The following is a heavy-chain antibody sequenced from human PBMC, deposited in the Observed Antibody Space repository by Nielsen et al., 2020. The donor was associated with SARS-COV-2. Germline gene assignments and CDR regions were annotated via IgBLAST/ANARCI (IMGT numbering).Heavy chain of an antibody. V-gene: IGHV3-33*06. CDR3: AKAGFAARYLDY. Sequence: GGSLRLSCAASGFTFSSYGMNWVRQAPGKGLEWVALIWYDGTNKYYADSVKGRFTISRDNSRNTLYLHMNSLRAEDTAVYYCAKAGFAARYLDYWGQGTLVTVSS. J-gene: IGHJ4*02. D-gene: IGHD6-6*01. CDR1: GFTFSSYG. CDR2: IWYDGTNK.